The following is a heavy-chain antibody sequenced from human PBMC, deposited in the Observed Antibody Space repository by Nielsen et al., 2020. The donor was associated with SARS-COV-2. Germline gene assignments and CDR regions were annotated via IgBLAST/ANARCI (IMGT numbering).Heavy chain of an antibody. CDR2: ISGYNGDT. D-gene: IGHD2-2*01. Sequence: ASVKVSCKASGDTSTNYYLHWVRQAPGQGLEWMGWISGYNGDTNYAQKFQGRVTMTTDTSTSTAYLELRNLRSDDTAMYYCARGQISYSSSWYARYWGQGTLVTVSS. CDR1: GDTSTNYY. J-gene: IGHJ4*02. CDR3: ARGQISYSSSWYARY. V-gene: IGHV1-18*04.